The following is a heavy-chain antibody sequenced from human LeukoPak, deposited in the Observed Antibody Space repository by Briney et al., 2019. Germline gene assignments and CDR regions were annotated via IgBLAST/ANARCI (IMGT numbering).Heavy chain of an antibody. CDR1: GFTFNRYN. V-gene: IGHV3-21*01. D-gene: IGHD3-22*01. J-gene: IGHJ4*02. Sequence: GGSLRLSRAASGFTFNRYNMNWVRRAPGKGLEWVSSISTSSSYIYYADSVRGRFTISRDNAKNSLYLQMNSLRAEDTAVYYCARDGDSSGYRDWGQGTLVTVSS. CDR3: ARDGDSSGYRD. CDR2: ISTSSSYI.